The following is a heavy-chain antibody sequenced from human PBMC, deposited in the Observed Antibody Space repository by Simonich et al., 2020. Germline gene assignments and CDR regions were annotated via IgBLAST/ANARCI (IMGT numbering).Heavy chain of an antibody. Sequence: EVQLVESGGGLVQPGGSLRLSCAASGFTFSSYSMNWVRQAPGKGLEWVSYISSSSSTISTADSVKGRFTISRDNAKNSLYLQMNSLRAEDTAVYYCARDSSYYAFDIWGQGTMVTVSS. D-gene: IGHD5-12*01. CDR3: ARDSSYYAFDI. CDR2: ISSSSSTI. CDR1: GFTFSSYS. J-gene: IGHJ3*02. V-gene: IGHV3-48*01.